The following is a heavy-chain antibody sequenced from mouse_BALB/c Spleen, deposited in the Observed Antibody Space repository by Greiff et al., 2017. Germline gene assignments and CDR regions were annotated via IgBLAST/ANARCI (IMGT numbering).Heavy chain of an antibody. J-gene: IGHJ2*01. CDR3: KAITTAGDY. CDR1: GYTFTDYE. CDR2: IDPETGGT. D-gene: IGHD1-2*01. V-gene: IGHV1-15*01. Sequence: LVESGAELVRPGASVTLSCKASGYTFTDYEMHWVKQTPVHGLEWIGAIDPETGGTAYNQKFKGKATLTADKSSSTAYMELRSLTSEDSAVYYCKAITTAGDYWGQGTTLTVSS.